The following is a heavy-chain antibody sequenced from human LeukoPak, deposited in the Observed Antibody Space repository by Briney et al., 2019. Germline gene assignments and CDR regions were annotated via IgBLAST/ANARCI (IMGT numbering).Heavy chain of an antibody. CDR1: GGSFSGYY. D-gene: IGHD3-10*01. J-gene: IGHJ4*02. Sequence: SETLSLTCAVFGGSFSGYYWSWIRQPPGKGLEWIGEINHSGTVNYNPSLKSRGTISVDSSKNQFSLRLTSVTAADTAMYFCARAYSMVRGVDYWGQGTLVTVSS. CDR3: ARAYSMVRGVDY. CDR2: INHSGTV. V-gene: IGHV4-34*01.